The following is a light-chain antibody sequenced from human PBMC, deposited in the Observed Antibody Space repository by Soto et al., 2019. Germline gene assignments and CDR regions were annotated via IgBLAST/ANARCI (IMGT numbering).Light chain of an antibody. V-gene: IGKV2-28*01. CDR2: LGS. J-gene: IGKJ4*01. Sequence: DIVMTQSPLSLPVTPGEPASISCSSSQSLLHSNGDNYLGWFVPKPGQSPQLLIYLGSGRASGVPDRVSGSVSRTDFTLKISREEAEDVGVYYCKPVLQTHLTIGGGTKVEIK. CDR3: KPVLQTHLT. CDR1: QSLLHSNGDNY.